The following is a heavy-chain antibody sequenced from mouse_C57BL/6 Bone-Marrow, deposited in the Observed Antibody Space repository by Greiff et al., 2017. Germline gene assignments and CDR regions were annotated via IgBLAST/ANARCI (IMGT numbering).Heavy chain of an antibody. CDR2: IHPNGGNP. Sequence: HVQLQQPGAELVKPGASVKLSCKASGYTFTNYWMHWVKQRPGQGLEWIGMIHPNGGNPHYNEKFKNEAKLSVDKSSNTAYMEISSLTSEDSAVYDGARSYDDDDYTMDYRGQGTTVTGSS. V-gene: IGHV1-64*01. CDR3: ARSYDDDDYTMDY. J-gene: IGHJ4*01. D-gene: IGHD2-4*01. CDR1: GYTFTNYW.